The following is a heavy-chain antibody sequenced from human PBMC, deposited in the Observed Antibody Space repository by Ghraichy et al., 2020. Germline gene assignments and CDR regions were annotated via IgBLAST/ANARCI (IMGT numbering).Heavy chain of an antibody. V-gene: IGHV4-34*01. CDR1: GGSFSGYY. CDR2: INHSGST. D-gene: IGHD5-18*01. Sequence: SETLSLTCAVYGGSFSGYYWSWIRQPPGKGLEWIGEINHSGSTNYNPSLKSRVTISVDTSKNQFSLKLSSVTAADTAVYYCARGLLKYSYGPRLPYYFDYWGQGTLVTVSS. CDR3: ARGLLKYSYGPRLPYYFDY. J-gene: IGHJ4*02.